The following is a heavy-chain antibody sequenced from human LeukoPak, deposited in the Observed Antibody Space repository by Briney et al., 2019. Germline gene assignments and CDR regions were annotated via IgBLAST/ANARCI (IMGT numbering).Heavy chain of an antibody. CDR1: GFTFTNAW. Sequence: NPGGSLRLSCAVSGFTFTNAWMSWVRQPPGEGLEWVGRIKSKTDGGTTDDAAAVKGRFTITRDDSKNTLYLQMNSLKTEDRAVYYCTTTQVVPAPWGQGTLVTVSS. V-gene: IGHV3-15*01. CDR2: IKSKTDGGTT. J-gene: IGHJ5*02. CDR3: TTTQVVPAP. D-gene: IGHD2-2*01.